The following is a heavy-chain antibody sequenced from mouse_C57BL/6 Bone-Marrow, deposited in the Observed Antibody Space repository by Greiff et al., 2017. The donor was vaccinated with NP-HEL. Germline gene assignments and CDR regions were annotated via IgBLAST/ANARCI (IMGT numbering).Heavy chain of an antibody. D-gene: IGHD1-1*01. CDR1: GYAFSSSW. V-gene: IGHV1-82*01. J-gene: IGHJ1*03. Sequence: VKLQESGPELVKPGASVKISCKASGYAFSSSWMNWVKQRPGKGLEWIGRIYPGDGDTNYNGKFKGKATLTADKSSSTAYMQLSSLTSEDSAVYFCARLYYYGSSYWYFDVWGTGTTVTVSS. CDR2: IYPGDGDT. CDR3: ARLYYYGSSYWYFDV.